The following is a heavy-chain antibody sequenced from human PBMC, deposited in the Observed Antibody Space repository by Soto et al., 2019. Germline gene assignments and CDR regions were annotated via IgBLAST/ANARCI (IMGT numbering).Heavy chain of an antibody. CDR2: IDPSDSYT. D-gene: IGHD1-26*01. CDR1: GYSFTSYW. Sequence: PGESLKISCKGSGYSFTSYWISWVRQMPGKGLEWMGRIDPSDSYTNYSPSFQGHVTISADKSISIAYLQWSSLKASDTAMYYCATHVSGSHDAFDIWGQGTMVTVSS. V-gene: IGHV5-10-1*01. J-gene: IGHJ3*02. CDR3: ATHVSGSHDAFDI.